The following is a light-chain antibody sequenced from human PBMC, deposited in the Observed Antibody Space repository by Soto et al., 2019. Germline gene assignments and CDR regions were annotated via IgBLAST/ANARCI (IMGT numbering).Light chain of an antibody. J-gene: IGKJ4*01. V-gene: IGKV3-20*01. CDR1: QSVSSSY. Sequence: EIVLTQSPGTLSLSPGERATLSCRASQSVSSSYLAWYQQKPGQAPRLLIYGASSRATGIPDRFSGSGSGTYFTLTITRLEPEDVAVYYCQQYGSSPPLTFGGGNKVEIK. CDR3: QQYGSSPPLT. CDR2: GAS.